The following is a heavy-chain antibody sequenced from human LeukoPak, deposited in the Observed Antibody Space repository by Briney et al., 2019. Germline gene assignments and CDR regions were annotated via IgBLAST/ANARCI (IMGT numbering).Heavy chain of an antibody. CDR3: ARATIGYSYGYDY. J-gene: IGHJ4*02. Sequence: GGSLRLSCAASGFTVSSNYMSWVRQAPGKGLEWVSVIYSGGSTYYADSVKGRFTISRDNSKNTLYLQMNSLRAEDTAVYYCARATIGYSYGYDYWGQGTLVTVSS. V-gene: IGHV3-53*01. CDR1: GFTVSSNY. D-gene: IGHD5-18*01. CDR2: IYSGGST.